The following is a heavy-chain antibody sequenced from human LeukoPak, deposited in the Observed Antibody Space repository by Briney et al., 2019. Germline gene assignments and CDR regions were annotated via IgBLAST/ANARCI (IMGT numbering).Heavy chain of an antibody. CDR2: IKQDGSEK. V-gene: IGHV3-7*03. Sequence: ETLSLTCTVSGGSISSSSYYWGWVRQAPGKGLEWVANIKQDGSEKYYVDSVKGRFTISRDNAKNSLYLQMNSLRAEDTAVYYCARDGASEWEWLLHGSDHAFDIWGQGTMVTVSS. D-gene: IGHD3-3*01. CDR1: GGSISSSSYY. CDR3: ARDGASEWEWLLHGSDHAFDI. J-gene: IGHJ3*02.